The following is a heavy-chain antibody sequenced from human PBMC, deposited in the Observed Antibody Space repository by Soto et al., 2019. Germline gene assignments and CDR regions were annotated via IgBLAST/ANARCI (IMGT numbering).Heavy chain of an antibody. Sequence: GGSLRLSCAASGFTFSSYWMSWVRQAPGKGLEWVANIKQDGSEKYYVDSVKGRFTISRDNAKNSLYLQMNSLRAEDTAVYYCARFDGGYYYYMDVWGKGTTVTVSS. CDR1: GFTFSSYW. CDR3: ARFDGGYYYYMDV. D-gene: IGHD3-9*01. V-gene: IGHV3-7*01. J-gene: IGHJ6*03. CDR2: IKQDGSEK.